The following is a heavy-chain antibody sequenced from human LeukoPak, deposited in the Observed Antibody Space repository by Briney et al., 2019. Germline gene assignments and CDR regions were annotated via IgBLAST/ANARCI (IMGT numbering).Heavy chain of an antibody. Sequence: ASVKVSCEASGYRFTSYGITWVRQAPGQGLEWMGWISAYNGNTNYAQKLQGRVTLTTDTSTSTAYMELRSLRSDDTAVYYCAREGYCSGGTCYSTMNWFDPWGQGTRVTVSS. D-gene: IGHD2-15*01. V-gene: IGHV1-18*01. CDR2: ISAYNGNT. CDR3: AREGYCSGGTCYSTMNWFDP. J-gene: IGHJ5*02. CDR1: GYRFTSYG.